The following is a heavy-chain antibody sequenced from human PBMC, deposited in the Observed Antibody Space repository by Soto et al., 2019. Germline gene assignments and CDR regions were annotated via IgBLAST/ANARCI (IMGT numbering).Heavy chain of an antibody. J-gene: IGHJ6*04. CDR2: IYHSGST. D-gene: IGHD3-22*01. Sequence: PSETLSLTCAVSGGSISSGGYSWSWIRQPPGKGLEWIGYIYHSGSTYYNPSLKSRVTISVDRSKNQFSLKLSSVTAADTAVYYCAVIGYSHNSGMDAWGKGTALTISS. V-gene: IGHV4-30-2*01. CDR3: AVIGYSHNSGMDA. CDR1: GGSISSGGYS.